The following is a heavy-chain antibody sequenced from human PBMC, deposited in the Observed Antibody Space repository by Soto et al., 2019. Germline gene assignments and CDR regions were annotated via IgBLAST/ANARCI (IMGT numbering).Heavy chain of an antibody. Sequence: EVELLESGGGLVHPGGSLRLSCAASGFTFSSYAMSWVRQTPGKGLEWVSGISGGGGNTCYADSVTGRFTISRDNSRNTLYLQMNSLRAADTAIYYCAKDRGAGGRFSGIAVAGIPSWGQGTLVTVSS. D-gene: IGHD6-19*01. CDR2: ISGGGGNT. V-gene: IGHV3-23*01. CDR3: AKDRGAGGRFSGIAVAGIPS. J-gene: IGHJ5*02. CDR1: GFTFSSYA.